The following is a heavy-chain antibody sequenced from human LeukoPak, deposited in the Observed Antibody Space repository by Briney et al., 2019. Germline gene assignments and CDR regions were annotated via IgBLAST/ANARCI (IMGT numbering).Heavy chain of an antibody. CDR1: GFTFSSYA. Sequence: GGSLRLSCAASGFTFSSYAMSWVRQAPGKGLEWVSAISGGGGGTFYADSVKGRFTISRDNSKNTLNLQMNSLSAEDTAVYYCAKDLGGKPYYYYGMDVWGQGTTVTVSS. CDR2: ISGGGGGT. CDR3: AKDLGGKPYYYYGMDV. V-gene: IGHV3-23*01. J-gene: IGHJ6*02.